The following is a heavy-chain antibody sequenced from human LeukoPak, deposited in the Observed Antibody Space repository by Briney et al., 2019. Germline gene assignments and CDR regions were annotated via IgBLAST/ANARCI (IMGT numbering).Heavy chain of an antibody. CDR1: GFTFSSFS. J-gene: IGHJ4*02. CDR3: ARGVPGVGSMAFDY. CDR2: ISSSSSST. D-gene: IGHD7-27*01. Sequence: GGSLRLSCAASGFTFSSFSMNWVRQAPGKGLEWISYISSSSSSTYYADSVKGRFTISRDNAKNSLYLQMNSLRAEDTALYYCARGVPGVGSMAFDYWGQGTLVTVSS. V-gene: IGHV3-48*04.